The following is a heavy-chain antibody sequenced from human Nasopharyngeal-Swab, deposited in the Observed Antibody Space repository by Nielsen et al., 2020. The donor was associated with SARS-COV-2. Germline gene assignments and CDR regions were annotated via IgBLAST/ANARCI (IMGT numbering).Heavy chain of an antibody. Sequence: LRLSCTVSGGSINSDSHYWGWIRQPAGKGLEWIGRIYARGSTNYNPPLKSRVTISVDTSKNQFSLKLSSVTAADTAVYYCASANYYYDSSGYYGNWGQGTLVTVSS. J-gene: IGHJ4*02. CDR2: IYARGST. CDR3: ASANYYYDSSGYYGN. V-gene: IGHV4-61*02. CDR1: GGSINSDSHY. D-gene: IGHD3-22*01.